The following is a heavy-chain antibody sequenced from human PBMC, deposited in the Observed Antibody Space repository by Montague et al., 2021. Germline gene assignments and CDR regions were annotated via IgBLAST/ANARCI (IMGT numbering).Heavy chain of an antibody. CDR1: GGSIISSNW. Sequence: SETLSLTCAVSGGSIISSNWWSWVRQSPGKGLEWIGEIYHTGSTNYNPSLKSRPTISLDKSNNQVSLNLASVAAAETAVYYCARMLGYCSGGRCYSNWFDSWGQGTLVTVSS. D-gene: IGHD2-15*01. CDR2: IYHTGST. V-gene: IGHV4-4*02. J-gene: IGHJ5*01. CDR3: ARMLGYCSGGRCYSNWFDS.